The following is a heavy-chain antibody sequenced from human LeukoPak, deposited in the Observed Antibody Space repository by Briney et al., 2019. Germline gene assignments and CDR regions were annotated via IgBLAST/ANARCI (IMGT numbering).Heavy chain of an antibody. J-gene: IGHJ4*02. D-gene: IGHD3-22*01. CDR3: TTGYYYDTSGYYGGPYYFDY. Sequence: PGGSLRLSCAASGFTFYSYAMNWVRQTPGKGLEWVSTFSGSGGSTYYADSVKGRFTISRDNSKNTLNLQVNSLKTEDTAVYYCTTGYYYDTSGYYGGPYYFDYWGQGTLVTVSS. CDR2: FSGSGGST. CDR1: GFTFYSYA. V-gene: IGHV3-23*01.